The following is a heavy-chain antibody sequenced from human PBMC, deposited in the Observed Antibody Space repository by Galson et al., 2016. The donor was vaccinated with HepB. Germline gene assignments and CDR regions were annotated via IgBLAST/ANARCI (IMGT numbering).Heavy chain of an antibody. D-gene: IGHD1-1*01. CDR2: ITGGGIST. CDR3: AKDLRT. CDR1: GFSFGAYA. Sequence: SLRLSCAASGFSFGAYAMSWARQAPGKGLEWVSAITGGGISTYYLDSVKGRFVIARDNSKTTLFLQMNNLRAEDTATYYCAKDLRTWGQGTLVTVSS. V-gene: IGHV3-23*01. J-gene: IGHJ4*02.